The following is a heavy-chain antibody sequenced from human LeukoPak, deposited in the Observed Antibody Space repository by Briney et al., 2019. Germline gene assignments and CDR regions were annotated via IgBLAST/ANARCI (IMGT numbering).Heavy chain of an antibody. Sequence: GGSLRLSCVASGFTFSGYSMSWVRQAPGEGLEWVAGLGRTGEYKYYADSVKSRFTISRDNSKDTVSLQMNSLRAEDSAIYYCVKDRPCDTCMPMDAWGQGTTVTVSS. V-gene: IGHV3-23*01. CDR1: GFTFSGYS. J-gene: IGHJ6*02. D-gene: IGHD2-8*01. CDR2: LGRTGEYK. CDR3: VKDRPCDTCMPMDA.